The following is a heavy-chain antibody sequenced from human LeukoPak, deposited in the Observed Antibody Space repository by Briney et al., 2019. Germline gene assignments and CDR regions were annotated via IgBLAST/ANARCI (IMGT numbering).Heavy chain of an antibody. D-gene: IGHD3-22*01. J-gene: IGHJ4*02. CDR1: GFTFSSYE. Sequence: GGSLRLSCAASGFTFSSYEMNWVRQAPGKGLEWVSYISSSGSTIYYADSVKGRFTISRDNAKNSLYLQMNSLRAEDTAVYYCAGQYYYDSSGLPYWGQGTLVTVSS. V-gene: IGHV3-48*03. CDR2: ISSSGSTI. CDR3: AGQYYYDSSGLPY.